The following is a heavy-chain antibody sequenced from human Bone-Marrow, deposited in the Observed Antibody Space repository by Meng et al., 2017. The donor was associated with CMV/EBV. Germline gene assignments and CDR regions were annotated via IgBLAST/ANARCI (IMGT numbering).Heavy chain of an antibody. CDR1: GYTFTAHY. CDR3: ARSRPAALPNYYYYGMDV. Sequence: ASVKVSCKASGYTFTAHYFHWVRQAPGQGLEWMGWIHPHRGDTNYAQQFQGRVTLTRDTSINTGYMELTRLRSDDTAVYYCARSRPAALPNYYYYGMDVWGQGTTVTVSS. CDR2: IHPHRGDT. J-gene: IGHJ6*02. V-gene: IGHV1-2*02. D-gene: IGHD2-2*01.